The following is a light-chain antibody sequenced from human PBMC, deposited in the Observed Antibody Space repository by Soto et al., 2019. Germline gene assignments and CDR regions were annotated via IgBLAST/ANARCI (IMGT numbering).Light chain of an antibody. Sequence: QSVLAQPASVSGSPGQSITVSCTGTSSDIGAYDYVSWYQQHPGKAPKVMIYEGTKRPSGVSDRFSGSKSDNTASLTISGLQAEDEGDYYCCSYAGDYMFVFGTGTKVTVL. CDR2: EGT. J-gene: IGLJ1*01. CDR1: SSDIGAYDY. V-gene: IGLV2-23*01. CDR3: CSYAGDYMFV.